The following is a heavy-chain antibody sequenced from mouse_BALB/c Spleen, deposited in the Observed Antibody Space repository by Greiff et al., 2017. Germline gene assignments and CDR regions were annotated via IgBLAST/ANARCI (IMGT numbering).Heavy chain of an antibody. CDR2: IRSKSNNYAT. J-gene: IGHJ4*01. CDR3: VAHSLLRLYAMDY. V-gene: IGHV10-1*02. CDR1: GFTFNTYA. D-gene: IGHD1-2*01. Sequence: DVKLVESGGGLVQPKGSLKLSCAASGFTFNTYAMNWVRQAPGKGLEWVARIRSKSNNYATYYADSVKDRFTISRDDSQSMLYLQMNNLKTEDTAMYYCVAHSLLRLYAMDYWGQGTSVTVSS.